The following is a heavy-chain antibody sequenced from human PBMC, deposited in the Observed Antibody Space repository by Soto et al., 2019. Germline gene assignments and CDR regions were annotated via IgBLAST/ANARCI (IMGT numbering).Heavy chain of an antibody. V-gene: IGHV4-34*01. CDR2: INHSGST. J-gene: IGHJ5*02. CDR1: GGSFSGYY. D-gene: IGHD6-13*01. Sequence: SETLSLTCAVYGGSFSGYYWSWIRQPPGKGLEWIGEINHSGSTNYNPSLKSRVTISVDTSKNQFSLKLSSVTAADTAVYYCASIVGAAAGTYNWFDPWGQGTLVTVSS. CDR3: ASIVGAAAGTYNWFDP.